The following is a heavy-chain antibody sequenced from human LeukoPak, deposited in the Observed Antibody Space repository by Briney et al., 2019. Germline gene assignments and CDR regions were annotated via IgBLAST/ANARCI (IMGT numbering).Heavy chain of an antibody. CDR3: ARDRYGDGFAHFDY. D-gene: IGHD5-24*01. J-gene: IGHJ4*02. CDR2: ITPGGGT. V-gene: IGHV1-2*02. Sequence: ASVKVSCKASGYTFTSYAMHWVRQAPGQGLEWMGWITPGGGTNYPQKFQGRVAITWDTSITTAYMDLRWLTSDDTAVYYCARDRYGDGFAHFDYWGQGALVIVSS. CDR1: GYTFTSYA.